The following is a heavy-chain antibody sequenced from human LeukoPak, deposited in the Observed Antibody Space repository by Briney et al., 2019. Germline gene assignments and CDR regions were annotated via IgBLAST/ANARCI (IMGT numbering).Heavy chain of an antibody. CDR3: ARGGSVRIVVVTCFDY. D-gene: IGHD3-22*01. CDR2: INPSGGST. V-gene: IGHV1-46*01. CDR1: GYTFTSYY. J-gene: IGHJ4*02. Sequence: GASVKVYCKASGYTFTSYYMHWVRQAPGQGLEWMGIINPSGGSTSYAQKFQGRVTMTRDTSTSTVYMELSSLRSEDTAVYHCARGGSVRIVVVTCFDYWGQGTLVTVSS.